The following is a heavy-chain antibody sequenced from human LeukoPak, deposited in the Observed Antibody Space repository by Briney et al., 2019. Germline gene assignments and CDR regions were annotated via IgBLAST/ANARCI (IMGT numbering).Heavy chain of an antibody. CDR2: ISSSSSTI. D-gene: IGHD5-18*01. Sequence: PGGSLRLSCAASGFTFSSNSMNWVRQAPGKGLEWVSYISSSSSTIYYADSVKGRFTISRDNAKNSLYLQMNSLRAEDTAVYYCAREDYGYSYGSVDYWGQGTLVTVSS. CDR3: AREDYGYSYGSVDY. CDR1: GFTFSSNS. V-gene: IGHV3-48*01. J-gene: IGHJ4*02.